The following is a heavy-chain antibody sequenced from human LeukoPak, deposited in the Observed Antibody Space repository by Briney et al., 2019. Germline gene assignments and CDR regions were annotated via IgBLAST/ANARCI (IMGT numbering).Heavy chain of an antibody. CDR1: GYTFTSYA. V-gene: IGHV1-3*01. J-gene: IGHJ4*02. Sequence: ASVKVSCKASGYTFTSYAMHSVRQAPGQRLEWMGWINAGNGNTKYSQKFQGRVTFTRDTSASTAYVELSSLRSEDTAVYYCARAPLQYYDSSGYYTGLSFDYWGQGTLVTVSS. CDR2: INAGNGNT. D-gene: IGHD3-22*01. CDR3: ARAPLQYYDSSGYYTGLSFDY.